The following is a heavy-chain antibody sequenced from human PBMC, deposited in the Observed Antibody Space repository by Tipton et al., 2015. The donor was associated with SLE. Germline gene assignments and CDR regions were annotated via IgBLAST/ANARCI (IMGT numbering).Heavy chain of an antibody. CDR3: ARAAPTRVGATTFDY. CDR1: GYSISSGYF. D-gene: IGHD1-26*01. Sequence: TLSLTCVVSGYSISSGYFWTWMRQPPGRGLEWIGSISHSETTYSNPSLKSRVTMSLDTSNNQFSLKLSSVTAADTAVYYCARAAPTRVGATTFDYWGQGTLVTVSS. V-gene: IGHV4-38-2*01. J-gene: IGHJ4*02. CDR2: ISHSETT.